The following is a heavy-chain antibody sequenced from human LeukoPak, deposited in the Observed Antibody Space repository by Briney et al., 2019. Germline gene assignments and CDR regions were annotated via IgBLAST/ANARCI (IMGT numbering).Heavy chain of an antibody. CDR2: INHSGST. Sequence: SETLSLTCAVYGGSFSGYYWSWIRQPPGKGLEWIGEINHSGSTNYNPSLKSRVTISVDTSKNQFSLKLSSVTAADTAVYYCARRPLYSSSWYTFVGGGWFDPWGQGTLVTVSS. J-gene: IGHJ5*02. CDR1: GGSFSGYY. CDR3: ARRPLYSSSWYTFVGGGWFDP. D-gene: IGHD6-13*01. V-gene: IGHV4-34*01.